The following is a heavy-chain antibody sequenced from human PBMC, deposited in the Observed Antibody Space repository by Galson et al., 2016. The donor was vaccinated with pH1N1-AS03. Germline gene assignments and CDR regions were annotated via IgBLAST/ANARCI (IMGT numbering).Heavy chain of an antibody. V-gene: IGHV4-59*08. D-gene: IGHD4-17*01. CDR2: IFYNGTT. Sequence: ETLSLTCTVSGGSISSYYWSWIRQPPGKRLERIGYIFYNGTTNYNPSLKSRVTISVDTSKNQFSLKLTSVTAADTAVYYCARFPDYGDDVGYWGQGTLVTVSS. J-gene: IGHJ4*02. CDR3: ARFPDYGDDVGY. CDR1: GGSISSYY.